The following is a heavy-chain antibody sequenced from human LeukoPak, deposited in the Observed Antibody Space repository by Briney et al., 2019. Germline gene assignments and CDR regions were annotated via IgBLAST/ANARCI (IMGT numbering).Heavy chain of an antibody. CDR2: TNHSGST. D-gene: IGHD4-23*01. CDR3: ARVAPGYPVVRSPFDY. J-gene: IGHJ4*02. Sequence: SETLFLTCAVYGGSFSGYYWSWIRQPPGKGLEWIGETNHSGSTNYSPSLKSRVTISVDTSKNQFSLKLSSVTAADTAVYYCARVAPGYPVVRSPFDYWGQGTLVTVSS. CDR1: GGSFSGYY. V-gene: IGHV4-34*01.